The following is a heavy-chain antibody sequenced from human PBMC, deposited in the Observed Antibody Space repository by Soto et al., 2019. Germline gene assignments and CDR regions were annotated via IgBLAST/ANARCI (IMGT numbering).Heavy chain of an antibody. CDR2: INVYNGKT. CDR1: GYTFTNYG. J-gene: IGHJ4*02. CDR3: ARGPDPTYFDY. Sequence: QVQLVQSGGEVAKPGASVKVSCKASGYTFTNYGINWVRQAPGLGLEWMGWINVYNGKTNYAQKFQARVTMTTDTSTNADYMELRSLRSDDTAVYYCARGPDPTYFDYWGQGTLVIVSS. V-gene: IGHV1-18*01.